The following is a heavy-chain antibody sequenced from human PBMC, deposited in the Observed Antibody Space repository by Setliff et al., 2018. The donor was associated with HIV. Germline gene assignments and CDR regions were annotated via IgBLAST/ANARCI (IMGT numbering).Heavy chain of an antibody. Sequence: GGSLRLSCAASGFLFSDYEMNWVRQAPGKGLGWVSYITGSDGAVFYADSVKGRFTVSRDNAENSLSLQMNSLRAEDTAVYYCASSRGGYFSLGYFDYWGQGTLVTVSS. CDR2: ITGSDGAV. CDR1: GFLFSDYE. J-gene: IGHJ4*02. D-gene: IGHD6-13*01. CDR3: ASSRGGYFSLGYFDY. V-gene: IGHV3-48*03.